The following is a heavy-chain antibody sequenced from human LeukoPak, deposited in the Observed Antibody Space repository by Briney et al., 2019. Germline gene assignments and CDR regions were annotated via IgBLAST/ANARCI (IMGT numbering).Heavy chain of an antibody. CDR3: ARYQTPIAAAGSRYAFDI. Sequence: SETLSLTRTVSGDSISSYYWSWIRQPPGKGLEWIGYIYYSGSTNYSPSLKSRVTISVDTSKNQFSLKLSSVTAADTAVYYCARYQTPIAAAGSRYAFDIWGQGTMVTVSS. J-gene: IGHJ3*02. D-gene: IGHD6-13*01. CDR1: GDSISSYY. CDR2: IYYSGST. V-gene: IGHV4-59*01.